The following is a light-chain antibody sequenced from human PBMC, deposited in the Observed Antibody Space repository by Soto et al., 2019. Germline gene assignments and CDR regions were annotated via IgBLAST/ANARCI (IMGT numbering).Light chain of an antibody. V-gene: IGLV1-51*01. CDR3: ATWDNSLSGVI. CDR2: DNT. CDR1: DSNVGNNF. Sequence: QSVLTQPPSVSAAPGQKATISCSGSDSNVGNNFVSWYQHVPGAAPRLLIYDNTLRPSGIPDRFSGSKSGAFATLAITGLQTGDEADYYCATWDNSLSGVIFGGGTKLTVL. J-gene: IGLJ2*01.